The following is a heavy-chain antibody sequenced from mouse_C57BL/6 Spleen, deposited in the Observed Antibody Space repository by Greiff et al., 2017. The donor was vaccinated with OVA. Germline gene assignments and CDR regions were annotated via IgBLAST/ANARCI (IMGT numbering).Heavy chain of an antibody. CDR3: AIGTFYYAMDY. Sequence: EVKLVESGGGLVKPGGSLKLSCAASGFTFSDYGMHWVRQAPEKGLEWVAYISSGSSTIYYADTVKGRFTISRDNAKNTPFLQMTSLRSEDTAMYYCAIGTFYYAMDYWGQGTSVTVSS. V-gene: IGHV5-17*01. D-gene: IGHD3-3*01. J-gene: IGHJ4*01. CDR2: ISSGSSTI. CDR1: GFTFSDYG.